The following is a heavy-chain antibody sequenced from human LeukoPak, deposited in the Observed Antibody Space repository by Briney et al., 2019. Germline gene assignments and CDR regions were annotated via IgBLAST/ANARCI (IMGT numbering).Heavy chain of an antibody. CDR3: ARVGNSMVRGVIAPLDY. CDR1: GGSISSYY. CDR2: IFYSGST. D-gene: IGHD3-10*01. J-gene: IGHJ4*02. V-gene: IGHV4-59*08. Sequence: SETLSLTCTVSGGSISSYYWSWIRQPPGKGLEWIGYIFYSGSTSYNPSLKSRVTISVDVSKNQFSLKLSSVTAADTAVYYCARVGNSMVRGVIAPLDYWGQGTLVTVSS.